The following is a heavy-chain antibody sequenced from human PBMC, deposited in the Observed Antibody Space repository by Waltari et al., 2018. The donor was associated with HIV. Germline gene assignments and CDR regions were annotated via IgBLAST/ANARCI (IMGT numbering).Heavy chain of an antibody. CDR3: GRDGVSTKYGMDV. V-gene: IGHV4-38-2*02. J-gene: IGHJ6*02. CDR2: VHHGGGT. CDR1: GYSIGSVYF. Sequence: QVQLLESGPGLVRPSETLSLTCDVSGYSIGSVYFWGWIRLSPGRGLEWIASVHHGGGTFYNPSLRSRVIMLVDTSKNQFSLELSSVTAADTAVYYCGRDGVSTKYGMDVWGQGTTVTVSS. D-gene: IGHD2-2*01.